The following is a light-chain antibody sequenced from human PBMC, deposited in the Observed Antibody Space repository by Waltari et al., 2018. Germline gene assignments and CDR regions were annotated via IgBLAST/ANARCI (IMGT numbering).Light chain of an antibody. J-gene: IGKJ4*01. CDR3: QQSYSTPLT. V-gene: IGKV1-39*01. CDR1: QSISSY. Sequence: DIQMTQSPSSLSASVGDRVTITCLASQSISSYLNWYQQKPGKPPQILIYAASSLQSGVPSRFSGSGSGTDFTLTISSVEAEDVATYYCQQSYSTPLTFGGGTKVEIK. CDR2: AAS.